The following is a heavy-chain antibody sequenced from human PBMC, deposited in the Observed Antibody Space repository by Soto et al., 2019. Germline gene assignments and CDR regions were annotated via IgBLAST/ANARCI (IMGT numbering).Heavy chain of an antibody. J-gene: IGHJ6*02. Sequence: PGGSLRLSCIASGFTFGDYAMSWVRQAPGKGLEWVGSIRSKAYGGTTEYAASVKGRFTISRDDSKSIAYLQMNSLKTEDTAVFYCSRDRVIASSEYYYYYGMDVWGQGTTVTVSS. CDR3: SRDRVIASSEYYYYYGMDV. CDR2: IRSKAYGGTT. V-gene: IGHV3-49*04. CDR1: GFTFGDYA. D-gene: IGHD6-13*01.